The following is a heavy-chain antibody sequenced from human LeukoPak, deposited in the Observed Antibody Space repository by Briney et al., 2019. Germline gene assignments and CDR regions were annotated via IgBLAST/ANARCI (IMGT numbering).Heavy chain of an antibody. CDR3: AKVDRGDYSSSPVPYYNYYMNV. J-gene: IGHJ6*03. D-gene: IGHD6-13*01. Sequence: GGSLRLSCAASGFTFSYYSMNWVRQAPGRGLEWVSCISSSSSLIFYSDSVRGRFTISRDNAKNLLYLHTNSLRVEDTAVYYCAKVDRGDYSSSPVPYYNYYMNVWGKGTTVTVSS. CDR2: ISSSSSLI. V-gene: IGHV3-21*01. CDR1: GFTFSYYS.